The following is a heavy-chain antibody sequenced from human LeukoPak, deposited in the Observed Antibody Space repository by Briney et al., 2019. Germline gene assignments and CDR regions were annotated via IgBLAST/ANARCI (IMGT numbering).Heavy chain of an antibody. J-gene: IGHJ4*02. CDR1: GGSINSHY. D-gene: IGHD3-10*01. Sequence: TSETLSLTCSVTGGSINSHYWSWIRQPPGKGLEWIGYINYSGNTNYNPSLRSRVTISVDTSKNQFSLKLSSVTAADTAVYYCARMSPRYYYGSGGLPGSDYWGQGTLVTVSS. CDR2: INYSGNT. CDR3: ARMSPRYYYGSGGLPGSDY. V-gene: IGHV4-59*11.